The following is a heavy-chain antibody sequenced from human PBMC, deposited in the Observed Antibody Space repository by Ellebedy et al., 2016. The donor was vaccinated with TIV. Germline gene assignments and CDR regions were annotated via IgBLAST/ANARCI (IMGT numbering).Heavy chain of an antibody. CDR1: GFTFSSYA. J-gene: IGHJ4*02. D-gene: IGHD3-10*01. V-gene: IGHV3-64D*06. CDR2: ISSNGGST. Sequence: GGYLRLSXSASGFTFSSYAMHWVRQAPGKGLEYVSAISSNGGSTYYADSVKGRFTISRDNSKNTLYLQMSSLRAEDTAVYYCVKDLTPLVRGVMGYWGQGTLVTVSS. CDR3: VKDLTPLVRGVMGY.